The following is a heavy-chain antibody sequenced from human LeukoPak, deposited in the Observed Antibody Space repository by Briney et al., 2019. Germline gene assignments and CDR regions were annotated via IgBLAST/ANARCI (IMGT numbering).Heavy chain of an antibody. CDR3: ANKYNGSPVNY. CDR2: ISSIGGST. D-gene: IGHD1-26*01. Sequence: PGGSLRLSCAASQFTFSSYAMSWGRQAPGKGLEWVSGISSIGGSTVYADSVQGRFTISRDNSKNALYLQMNSLRVEDTAIYYCANKYNGSPVNYWGQGTLVTVSS. CDR1: QFTFSSYA. J-gene: IGHJ4*02. V-gene: IGHV3-23*01.